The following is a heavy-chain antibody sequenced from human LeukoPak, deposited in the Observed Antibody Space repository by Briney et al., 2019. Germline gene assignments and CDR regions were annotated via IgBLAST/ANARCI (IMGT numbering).Heavy chain of an antibody. D-gene: IGHD3-3*01. CDR3: ARDQTPRDYDFWSGSHYYYMDV. V-gene: IGHV1-2*02. CDR1: GYTFTGYY. CDR2: INPNSGGT. Sequence: ASVKVSCKASGYTFTGYYMHWVRQAPGQGLEWMGWINPNSGGTNYAQKFQGRVTMTRDTSISTAYMELSRLRSDDTAVYYCARDQTPRDYDFWSGSHYYYMDVWGKGTTVTVSS. J-gene: IGHJ6*03.